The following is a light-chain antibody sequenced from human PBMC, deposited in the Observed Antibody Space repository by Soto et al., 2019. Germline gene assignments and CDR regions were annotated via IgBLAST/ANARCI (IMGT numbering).Light chain of an antibody. CDR2: DVS. Sequence: QSVLTQPRSVSGSPGQSVTISCTGTSSDVGGYNYVSWYQQHPGKAPKLMIYDVSKRPSGVPDLFSGSKSGNTASLTISGLQAEDEADYYCCSYAGSYTFVVFGTGTKLTVL. V-gene: IGLV2-11*01. CDR1: SSDVGGYNY. CDR3: CSYAGSYTFVV. J-gene: IGLJ1*01.